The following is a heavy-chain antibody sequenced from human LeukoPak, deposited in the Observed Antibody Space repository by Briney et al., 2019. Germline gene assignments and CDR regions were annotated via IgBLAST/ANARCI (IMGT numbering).Heavy chain of an antibody. CDR1: GVTLDDHG. CDR3: ARRNCGGDCALDY. Sequence: GGSLRLSCAASGVTLDDHGMSWVRQAPGKGLEWVSGIKWNGGGTGYADAVKGRFTISRDNAKNSLYLQMNSLRAEDTALYYCARRNCGGDCALDYWGQGTLVTVSS. V-gene: IGHV3-20*04. D-gene: IGHD2-21*02. CDR2: IKWNGGGT. J-gene: IGHJ4*02.